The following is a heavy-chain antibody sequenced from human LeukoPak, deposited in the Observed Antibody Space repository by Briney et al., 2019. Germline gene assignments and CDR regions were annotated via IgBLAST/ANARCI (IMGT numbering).Heavy chain of an antibody. J-gene: IGHJ4*02. D-gene: IGHD3-16*01. CDR2: ISSSSSYI. V-gene: IGHV3-21*01. CDR1: GFTLSSHS. Sequence: GGSLRLSCAASGFTLSSHSMNWVRQAPGKGLEWVSFISSSSSYIYYADSVKGRFTISRDNAKNSLYLQMNSLRAEDTAVYYCARAAENYGGRFDSWGQGTLVTVSS. CDR3: ARAAENYGGRFDS.